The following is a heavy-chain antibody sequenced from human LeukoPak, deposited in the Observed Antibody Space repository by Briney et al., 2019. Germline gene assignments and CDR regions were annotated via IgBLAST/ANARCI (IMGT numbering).Heavy chain of an antibody. Sequence: ASVKVSFKASGYTFTGYYMHWVRQAPGQGLEWMGWINPNSGGTNYAQKFQGRVTMTRDTSISTAYMELSRLRSDDTAVYYCARSLGSTAAGPNYFDYWGQGTLVTVSS. D-gene: IGHD6-13*01. J-gene: IGHJ4*02. V-gene: IGHV1-2*02. CDR1: GYTFTGYY. CDR3: ARSLGSTAAGPNYFDY. CDR2: INPNSGGT.